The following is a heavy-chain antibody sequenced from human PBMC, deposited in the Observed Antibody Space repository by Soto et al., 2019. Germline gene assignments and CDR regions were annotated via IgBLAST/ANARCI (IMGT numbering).Heavy chain of an antibody. Sequence: AAVKVSCKASGYPFTGYYMHWVRQAPGQGLEWMGWINPNSGGTNYAQKFKGRVTMTRDTSISTAYMELSRLRSEDTAVYYCARDTDNSSGSYGMDVWGQGTTVTVSS. CDR2: INPNSGGT. CDR3: ARDTDNSSGSYGMDV. CDR1: GYPFTGYY. V-gene: IGHV1-2*02. D-gene: IGHD3-22*01. J-gene: IGHJ6*02.